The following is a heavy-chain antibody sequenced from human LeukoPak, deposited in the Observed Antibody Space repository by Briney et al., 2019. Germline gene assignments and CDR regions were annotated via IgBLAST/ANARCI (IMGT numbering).Heavy chain of an antibody. V-gene: IGHV4-4*07. J-gene: IGHJ4*02. D-gene: IGHD3-22*01. CDR1: GGSISNYY. CDR2: ISTSGST. Sequence: SETLSLTCTVSGGSISNYYWSWIRQPAGKGLEWVGRISTSGSTNYNPSLKSRVTISVDTSKNHFSLKLSSVTAADTAVYYCASLYYYHSSGYETDYWGQGTLVTVSS. CDR3: ASLYYYHSSGYETDY.